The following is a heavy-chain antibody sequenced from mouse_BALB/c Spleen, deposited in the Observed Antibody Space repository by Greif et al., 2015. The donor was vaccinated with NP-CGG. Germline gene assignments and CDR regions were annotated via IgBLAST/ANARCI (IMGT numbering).Heavy chain of an antibody. CDR3: ARDPDYDGTLYAMDY. V-gene: IGHV5-6-3*01. CDR2: INSNGGST. Sequence: EVKLMESGGGLVQPGGSLKLSCAASGFTFSSYGMSWVRQTPDKRLELVATINSNGGSTYYPDSVKGRFTISRDNAKNTLYLQMSSLKSEDTAMYYCARDPDYDGTLYAMDYWGQGTSVSVSS. J-gene: IGHJ4*01. D-gene: IGHD2-4*01. CDR1: GFTFSSYG.